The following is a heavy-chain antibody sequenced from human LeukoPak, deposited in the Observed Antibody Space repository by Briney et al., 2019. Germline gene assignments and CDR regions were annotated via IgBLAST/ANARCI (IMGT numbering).Heavy chain of an antibody. CDR2: ISSSSSYI. CDR1: GFTFSSYS. CDR3: ARVGSGYYDEAFDI. J-gene: IGHJ3*02. V-gene: IGHV3-21*01. D-gene: IGHD3-22*01. Sequence: PGGSLRLSCAASGFTFSSYSMNWVRQAPGKGLEWVSSISSSSSYIYYADSVKGRFTTSRDNAKNSLYLQMNSLRAEDTAVYYCARVGSGYYDEAFDIWGQGTTVTVSS.